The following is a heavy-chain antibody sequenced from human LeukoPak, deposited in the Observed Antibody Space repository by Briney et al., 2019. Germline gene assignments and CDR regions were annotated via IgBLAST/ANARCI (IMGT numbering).Heavy chain of an antibody. V-gene: IGHV4-59*01. D-gene: IGHD5-18*01. CDR1: GGSISNYY. CDR2: MFYTGTG. Sequence: SETLSLTCAVPGGSISNYYWNWIRQPPGKGLEWIGYMFYTGTGNYNPSLKSRVTISVDTSKSQVSLKLTSVTAADTAVYYCATNLPGYSYGYWVAWGQGTLVTVSS. CDR3: ATNLPGYSYGYWVA. J-gene: IGHJ5*02.